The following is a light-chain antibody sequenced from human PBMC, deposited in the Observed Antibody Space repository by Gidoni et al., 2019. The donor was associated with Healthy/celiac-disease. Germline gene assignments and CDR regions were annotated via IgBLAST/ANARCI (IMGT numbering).Light chain of an antibody. CDR3: AAWDDSLNGPDVV. CDR1: SSNIGSNT. V-gene: IGLV1-44*01. CDR2: STN. Sequence: QPVLTQPPSASGTPGQRVTISCSGSSSNIGSNTVNWYQQLPGTAPKLLIYSTNQRPSGVPDRFSGSKSGTSASLAISGLQSEDEADYYCAAWDDSLNGPDVVFGGGTKLTVL. J-gene: IGLJ2*01.